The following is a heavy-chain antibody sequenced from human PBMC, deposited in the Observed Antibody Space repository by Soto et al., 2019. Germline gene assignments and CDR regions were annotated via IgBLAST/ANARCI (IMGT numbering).Heavy chain of an antibody. CDR1: GFTFSDHY. V-gene: IGHV3-72*01. J-gene: IGHJ4*02. CDR3: ARGARSFGY. CDR2: IRNKANGYTT. Sequence: GGSLRLSCAASGFTFSDHYMDWVRQAPGKGLEWVGRIRNKANGYTTEYAASVKGRFTISRDESKNSLYLQMNSLKTDDTAVYYCARGARSFGYWGQGTLVTVSS.